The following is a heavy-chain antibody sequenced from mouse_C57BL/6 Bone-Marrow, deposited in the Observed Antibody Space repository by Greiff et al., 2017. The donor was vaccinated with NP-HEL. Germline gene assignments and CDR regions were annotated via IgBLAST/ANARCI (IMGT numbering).Heavy chain of an antibody. D-gene: IGHD1-2*01. Sequence: VQLQQSGPELVKPGASVKIPCKASGYTFTDYNMDWVKQSHGKSLEWIGDINPNNGGTIYNQKFKGKATLTVDKSSSTAYMELRSLTSEDTAVYYCARGGITTAIDGYFDVWGTGTTVTVSS. J-gene: IGHJ1*03. CDR2: INPNNGGT. CDR1: GYTFTDYN. CDR3: ARGGITTAIDGYFDV. V-gene: IGHV1-18*01.